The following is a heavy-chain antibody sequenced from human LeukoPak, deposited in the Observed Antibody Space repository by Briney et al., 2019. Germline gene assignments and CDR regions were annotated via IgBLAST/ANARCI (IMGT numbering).Heavy chain of an antibody. J-gene: IGHJ4*02. Sequence: GGSLRLSCAASGFTVSNNYMTWVRQAPGKGLEWVSVIYSGGTTYYSDSVKGRFTISRDNSKNTLYLQMNSLRAEDTAVYYCARHALPGATGAGGSDYWGQGTLVTVSS. V-gene: IGHV3-53*01. CDR2: IYSGGTT. D-gene: IGHD2-8*02. CDR1: GFTVSNNY. CDR3: ARHALPGATGAGGSDY.